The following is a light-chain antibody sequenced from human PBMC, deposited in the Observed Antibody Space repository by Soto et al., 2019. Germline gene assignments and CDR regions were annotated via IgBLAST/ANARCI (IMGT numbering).Light chain of an antibody. CDR1: QSVSSN. V-gene: IGKV3-15*01. Sequence: EMVMTQSPAILSVSPGESATLSCRASQSVSSNYLAWYQQHPGQPPRLLIYGISTRATGIPARFSGSGSGTEFSLTISSLQSEDFAVYYCQQYSKWPITFGQGTRLEI. J-gene: IGKJ5*01. CDR3: QQYSKWPIT. CDR2: GIS.